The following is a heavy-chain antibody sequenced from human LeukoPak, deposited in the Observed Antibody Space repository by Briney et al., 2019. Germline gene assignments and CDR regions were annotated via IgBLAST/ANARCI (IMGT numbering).Heavy chain of an antibody. D-gene: IGHD3-22*01. J-gene: IGHJ4*02. CDR2: IWYDGSNK. V-gene: IGHV3-33*01. Sequence: AGGSLRLSCEASGFIFSSYGMHWVRQAPGKGLEWVAVIWYDGSNKYYADSVKGRFTISRDNSKNTLYLQMNSLRAEDTAVYYCARDKWRENYDSSGYYDCWGQGTLVTVSS. CDR1: GFIFSSYG. CDR3: ARDKWRENYDSSGYYDC.